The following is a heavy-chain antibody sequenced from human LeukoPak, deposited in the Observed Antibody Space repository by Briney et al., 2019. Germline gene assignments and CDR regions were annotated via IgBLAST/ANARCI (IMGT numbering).Heavy chain of an antibody. Sequence: GGSLRLSCAASGFTFSNAWMSWVRQAPGKGLEWVGRIKSKTDGGTTDYAAPVKGRFTISRDDSKNTLYLQMNSLRAEDTAVYYCAKDPVSGSYYVGPGYWGQGTLVTVSS. J-gene: IGHJ4*02. V-gene: IGHV3-15*01. CDR2: IKSKTDGGTT. D-gene: IGHD1-26*01. CDR1: GFTFSNAW. CDR3: AKDPVSGSYYVGPGY.